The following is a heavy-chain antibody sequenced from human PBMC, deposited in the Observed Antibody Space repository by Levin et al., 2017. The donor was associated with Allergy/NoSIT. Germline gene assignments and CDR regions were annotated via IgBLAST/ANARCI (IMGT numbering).Heavy chain of an antibody. CDR3: AKAGFEGRCNYLELDY. CDR2: ISGSGDST. Sequence: GGSLRLSCAASGFTFSSYAMSWVRRAPGKGLEWVSAISGSGDSTYYADSVKGRFTISRDNSKNTLYLQMNSLRAEDTAVYYCAKAGFEGRCNYLELDYWGQGTLVTVSS. V-gene: IGHV3-23*01. CDR1: GFTFSSYA. J-gene: IGHJ4*02. D-gene: IGHD2/OR15-2a*01.